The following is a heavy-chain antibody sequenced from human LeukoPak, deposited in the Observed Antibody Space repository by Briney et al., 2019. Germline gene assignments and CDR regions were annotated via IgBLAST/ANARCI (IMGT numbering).Heavy chain of an antibody. CDR2: ISGSGGST. Sequence: QAGGSLRLSCAASGFTFSSYAMSWVRQAPGKGLEWVSAISGSGGSTYYADSVKGRFTISRDNAKNSLYLQMNSLRAEDTALYYCARAEGYYDSSGYLSWGQGTLVTVSS. D-gene: IGHD3-22*01. CDR1: GFTFSSYA. J-gene: IGHJ4*02. V-gene: IGHV3-23*01. CDR3: ARAEGYYDSSGYLS.